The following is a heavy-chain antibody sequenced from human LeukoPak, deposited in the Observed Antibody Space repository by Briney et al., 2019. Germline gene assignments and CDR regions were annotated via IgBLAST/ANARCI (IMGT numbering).Heavy chain of an antibody. CDR1: GFTLSNAW. J-gene: IGHJ4*02. V-gene: IGHV3-15*01. CDR2: IKSKKDGGTT. D-gene: IGHD6-25*01. CDR3: PPSGGY. Sequence: PRGSLRLSCAPPGFTLSNAWMSWVRQGPEKGPEWVGRIKSKKDGGTTEYAAPVKGRFTISRDDSKNTLYRQMNSLKTVDTAVYYCPPSGGYWGQGTLVTASS.